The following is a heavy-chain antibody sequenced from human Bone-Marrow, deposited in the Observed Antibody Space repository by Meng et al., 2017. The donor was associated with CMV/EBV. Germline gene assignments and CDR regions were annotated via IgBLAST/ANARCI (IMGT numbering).Heavy chain of an antibody. J-gene: IGHJ4*02. CDR1: GFTFSSYG. Sequence: GESLKISCAASGFTFSSYGMHWVRQAPGKGLECVAFIRYDGTKIYNEDSVKGRFTISRDNSKNTLYLQMNRLRGEDTAVDYCTKDKAAAGQYYFGNWGQGTPVTVSS. CDR3: TKDKAAAGQYYFGN. CDR2: IRYDGTKI. D-gene: IGHD6-13*01. V-gene: IGHV3-30*02.